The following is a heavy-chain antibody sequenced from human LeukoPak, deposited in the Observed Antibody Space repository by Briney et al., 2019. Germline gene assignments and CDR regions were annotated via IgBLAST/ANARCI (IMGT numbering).Heavy chain of an antibody. J-gene: IGHJ6*02. V-gene: IGHV3-30-3*01. Sequence: PGGSLRLSCAASGFTFSSYAMDWVRQAPGKGLEWVAVISYDGSNKYYADSVKGRFTISRDNSKNTLYLQMNSLRAEDTAVYYCARVRAVRAPYGMDAWGQGTTVTVSS. CDR1: GFTFSSYA. CDR2: ISYDGSNK. CDR3: ARVRAVRAPYGMDA. D-gene: IGHD3-10*01.